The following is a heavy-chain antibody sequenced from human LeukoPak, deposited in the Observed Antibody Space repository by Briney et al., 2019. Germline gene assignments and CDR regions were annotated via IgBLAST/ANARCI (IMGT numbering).Heavy chain of an antibody. D-gene: IGHD6-19*01. J-gene: IGHJ4*02. CDR2: ISDSAGSP. Sequence: GGSLRLSCVASGFTFTDYFMSWVRQAPGKGLEWVSAISDSAGSPHYADSVRGRFTISRDNSRNTLYLQMNSLRAEDTAVYYCAKDLQVSSAYHFDYWGQGTLVSVSS. V-gene: IGHV3-23*01. CDR3: AKDLQVSSAYHFDY. CDR1: GFTFTDYF.